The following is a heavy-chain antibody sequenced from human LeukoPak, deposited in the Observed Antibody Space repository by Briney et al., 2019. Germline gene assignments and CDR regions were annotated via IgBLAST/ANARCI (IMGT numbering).Heavy chain of an antibody. CDR2: MNPNSGNT. CDR3: ARARYGDYVFDY. CDR1: GYTFTSYD. D-gene: IGHD4-17*01. Sequence: ASVKVSCKASGYTFTSYDINWVRQATGRGLEWMGWMNPNSGNTGYAQKFHGRVTITRDTSASTAYMPLSSLRSEDMAVYSCARARYGDYVFDYWGQGPLVTVSS. V-gene: IGHV1-8*03. J-gene: IGHJ4*02.